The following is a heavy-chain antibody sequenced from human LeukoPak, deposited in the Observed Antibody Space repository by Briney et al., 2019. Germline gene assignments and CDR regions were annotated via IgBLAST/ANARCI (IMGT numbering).Heavy chain of an antibody. D-gene: IGHD3-22*01. CDR1: GGTFSSYA. V-gene: IGHV1-69*01. CDR2: IIPIFGTA. CDR3: AVYYYDSSGYYSDY. J-gene: IGHJ4*02. Sequence: SVKVSCKASGGTFSSYAISWVRQAPRQGLEWMGGIIPIFGTANYAQKFQGRVTITADESTSTAYMELSSLRSEDTAVYYCAVYYYDSSGYYSDYWGQGTLVTVSS.